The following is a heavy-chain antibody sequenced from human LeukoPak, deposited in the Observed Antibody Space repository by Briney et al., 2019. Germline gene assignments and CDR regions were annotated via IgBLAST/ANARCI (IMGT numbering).Heavy chain of an antibody. CDR1: RFTFSSYS. Sequence: PGGSLRLSCAASRFTFSSYSMNWVRQAPGKGLEWVSYISSSSSTIYYADSVKGRFTISRDNAKNSLYLQMNSLRAEDTAVYYCARERTVVLDCWGQGTLVTVSS. V-gene: IGHV3-48*04. D-gene: IGHD4-23*01. CDR3: ARERTVVLDC. CDR2: ISSSSSTI. J-gene: IGHJ4*02.